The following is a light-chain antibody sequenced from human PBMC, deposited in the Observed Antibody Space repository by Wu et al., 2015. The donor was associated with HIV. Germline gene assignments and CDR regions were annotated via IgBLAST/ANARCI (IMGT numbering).Light chain of an antibody. Sequence: AIQLTQSPSSLSASAGDRVTITCRASQGISSALAWYQQKPGKAPKLLIYDASSLESGVPSRFSGSGSGTDFTLTISSLQPEDFATYYCQQFNSYRCTFGQGTKLEIK. CDR3: QQFNSYRCT. CDR1: QGISSA. V-gene: IGKV1-13*02. J-gene: IGKJ2*02. CDR2: DAS.